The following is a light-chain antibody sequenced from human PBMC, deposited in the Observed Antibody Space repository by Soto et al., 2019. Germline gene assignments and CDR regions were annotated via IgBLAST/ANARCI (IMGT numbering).Light chain of an antibody. CDR3: QQLHSFPSP. Sequence: DIQLTQSPSFLSASVGDRVTITCRASQCISSYLAWYQQKPGKAPNLLIYSASTLQSGVPSRFSGSGSGTEFTLTISSLQPEDFATYSCQQLHSFPSPFGQGKRLEIK. CDR2: SAS. CDR1: QCISSY. J-gene: IGKJ5*01. V-gene: IGKV1-9*01.